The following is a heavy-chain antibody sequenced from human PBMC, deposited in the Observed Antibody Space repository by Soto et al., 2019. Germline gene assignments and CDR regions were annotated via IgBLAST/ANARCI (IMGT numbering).Heavy chain of an antibody. CDR3: AREVGYSGYDYYYYYGMDV. D-gene: IGHD5-12*01. CDR1: GDSVSSNSAA. V-gene: IGHV6-1*01. CDR2: TYYRSKWYN. Sequence: SQTLSLTCAISGDSVSSNSAAWNWIRQSPSRGLEWLGRTYYRSKWYNDYAVSVKSRITINPDTSKNQFSLQLNSVTPEDTAVYYCAREVGYSGYDYYYYYGMDVWGQGTTVTVSS. J-gene: IGHJ6*02.